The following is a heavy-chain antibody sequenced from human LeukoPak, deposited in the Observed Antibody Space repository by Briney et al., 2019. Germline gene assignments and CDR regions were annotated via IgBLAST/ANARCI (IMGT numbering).Heavy chain of an antibody. V-gene: IGHV3-48*01. CDR3: ARGSFHYYPSF. Sequence: GGSLRLSCGASGFTFSRYSMRWVRQAPGKGLQWLSYISSIGSTIYYSDSVKGPFTISRDNAKNSLFLQMSSLRVDDTAVYYCARGSFHYYPSFWGQGTLVTVSS. J-gene: IGHJ4*02. CDR1: GFTFSRYS. CDR2: ISSIGSTI. D-gene: IGHD3-10*01.